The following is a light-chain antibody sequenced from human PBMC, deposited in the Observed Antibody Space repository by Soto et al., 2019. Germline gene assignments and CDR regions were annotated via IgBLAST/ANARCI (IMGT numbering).Light chain of an antibody. V-gene: IGKV1-6*01. CDR1: DTISTW. J-gene: IGKJ1*01. Sequence: IQMTQSPSTLSAAVGDSVTITCRASDTISTWLAWYQQKPGRAPKPLIYAASTLQSGVPSRFSGSGSGTDFTLTIGSLQPEDFATYYCLQDYNYPRTFGQGTKVDIK. CDR3: LQDYNYPRT. CDR2: AAS.